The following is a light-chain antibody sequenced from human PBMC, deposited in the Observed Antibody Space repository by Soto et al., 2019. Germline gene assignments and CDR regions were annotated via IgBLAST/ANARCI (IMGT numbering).Light chain of an antibody. CDR3: QQYGSPLWT. CDR2: GAS. V-gene: IGKV3-20*01. J-gene: IGKJ1*01. Sequence: EIVLTQSPATLSSSPGERATLSCRASQTVSSKLAWYQHKPGQAPRLLIYGASTRATGVPDRFSGSGSGTDFTLTISRLEPEDFAVYYCQQYGSPLWTFGQGTKVDIK. CDR1: QTVSSK.